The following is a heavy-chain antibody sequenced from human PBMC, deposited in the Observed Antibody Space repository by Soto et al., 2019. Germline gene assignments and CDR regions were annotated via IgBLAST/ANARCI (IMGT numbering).Heavy chain of an antibody. J-gene: IGHJ6*02. Sequence: HPGGSLRLSCAASGFTFSSYGMHWVRQAPGKGLEWVAVISYDGSNKYYADSVKGRFTISRDNSKNTLYLQMNSLRAEDTAVYYCAKGQLSRDGYNPYGMDVWGQGTTVTVSS. D-gene: IGHD5-12*01. V-gene: IGHV3-30*18. CDR3: AKGQLSRDGYNPYGMDV. CDR1: GFTFSSYG. CDR2: ISYDGSNK.